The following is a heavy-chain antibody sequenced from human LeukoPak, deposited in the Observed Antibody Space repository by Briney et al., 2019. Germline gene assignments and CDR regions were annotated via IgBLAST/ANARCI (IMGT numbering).Heavy chain of an antibody. J-gene: IGHJ4*02. Sequence: GASVKVSCKASGYTFTGYYMHWVRQAPGQGLEWMGWISAYNGNTNYAQKLQGRVTMTTDTSTSTAYMELRSLRSDDTAVYYCARALRPFMITFGGVGASGLGYWGQGTLVTVSS. CDR3: ARALRPFMITFGGVGASGLGY. CDR2: ISAYNGNT. D-gene: IGHD3-16*01. CDR1: GYTFTGYY. V-gene: IGHV1-18*04.